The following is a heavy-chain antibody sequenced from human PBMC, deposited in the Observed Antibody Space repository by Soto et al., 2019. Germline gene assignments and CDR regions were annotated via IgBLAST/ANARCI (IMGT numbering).Heavy chain of an antibody. CDR2: ISGSGGST. V-gene: IGHV3-23*01. CDR1: GFTFSTYA. Sequence: GGSLRLSCSASGFTFSTYAMSWFRQAPGKGLEWVSAISGSGGSTYYADSVKGRFTISRDNSKNTLYLQMNSLRAEDTAVYYCAKGGSGIKIPYYFDYWGQGTLVTISS. D-gene: IGHD3-10*01. J-gene: IGHJ4*02. CDR3: AKGGSGIKIPYYFDY.